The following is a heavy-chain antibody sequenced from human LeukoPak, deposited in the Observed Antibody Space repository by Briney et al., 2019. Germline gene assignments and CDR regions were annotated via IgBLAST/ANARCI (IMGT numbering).Heavy chain of an antibody. CDR1: GYTFTSYA. CDR3: ARTYYYGSGSRYYYGMDV. CDR2: INPSGGST. V-gene: IGHV1-46*01. Sequence: ASVKVSCKASGYTFTSYAMHWVRQAPGQGLEWMGIINPSGGSTSYAQKFQGRVTMTRDTSTSTVYMELSSLRSEDTAVYYCARTYYYGSGSRYYYGMDVWGKGTTVTVSS. J-gene: IGHJ6*04. D-gene: IGHD3-10*01.